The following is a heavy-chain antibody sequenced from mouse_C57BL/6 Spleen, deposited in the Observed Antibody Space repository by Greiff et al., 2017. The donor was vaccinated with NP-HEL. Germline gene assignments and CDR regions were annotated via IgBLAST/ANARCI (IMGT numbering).Heavy chain of an antibody. CDR2: IDPSDSYT. CDR3: AIGGNYYGSSPYWYFDV. J-gene: IGHJ1*03. CDR1: GYTFTSYW. V-gene: IGHV1-69*01. Sequence: QVQLQQPGAELVMPGASVKLSCKASGYTFTSYWMHWVKQRPGQGLEWIGEIDPSDSYTNYTQKFKGKSTLTVDKSSSTAYMQLSSLTSEDSAVYYCAIGGNYYGSSPYWYFDVWGTGTTVTVSS. D-gene: IGHD1-1*01.